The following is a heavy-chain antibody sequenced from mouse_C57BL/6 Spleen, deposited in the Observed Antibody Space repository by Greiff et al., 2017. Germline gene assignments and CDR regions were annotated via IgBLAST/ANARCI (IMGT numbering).Heavy chain of an antibody. D-gene: IGHD2-5*01. CDR1: GYTFTEYT. CDR3: ARHEESLAYYSKGAWFAY. CDR2: FYPGSGSI. J-gene: IGHJ3*01. V-gene: IGHV1-62-2*01. Sequence: QVQLQQSGAELVKPGASVKLSCKASGYTFTEYTIHWVKQRSGQGLEWIGWFYPGSGSIKYNEKFKDKATLTADKSSSTVYMELSRLTSEDSAVYFCARHEESLAYYSKGAWFAYWGQGTLVTVSA.